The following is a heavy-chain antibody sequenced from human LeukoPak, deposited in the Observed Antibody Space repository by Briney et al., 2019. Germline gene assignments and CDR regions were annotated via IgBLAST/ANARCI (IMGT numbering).Heavy chain of an antibody. CDR2: IYHSGST. CDR3: AHSVVATNLDY. CDR1: GGSISSGGYS. J-gene: IGHJ4*02. V-gene: IGHV4-30-2*02. Sequence: SETLSLTCAVSGGSISSGGYSWSWIRQPPGKGLEWIGYIYHSGSTYYNPSLKSRVTISVDTSKNQFSLKLSSVAAADTAVYYCAHSVVATNLDYWGQGTLVTVSS. D-gene: IGHD2-15*01.